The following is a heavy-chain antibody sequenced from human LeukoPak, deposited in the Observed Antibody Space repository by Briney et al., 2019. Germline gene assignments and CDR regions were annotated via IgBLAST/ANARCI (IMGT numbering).Heavy chain of an antibody. CDR3: AKDMGSSGWPSAFDY. J-gene: IGHJ4*02. V-gene: IGHV3-9*01. CDR2: ISWNSGSI. Sequence: GGSLRLSCAASAFTFSTYAMGWVRQAPGKGLEWVSGISWNSGSIGYADSVKGRFTISRDNAKNSLYLQMNSLRAEDTALYYCAKDMGSSGWPSAFDYWGQGTLVTVSS. CDR1: AFTFSTYA. D-gene: IGHD6-19*01.